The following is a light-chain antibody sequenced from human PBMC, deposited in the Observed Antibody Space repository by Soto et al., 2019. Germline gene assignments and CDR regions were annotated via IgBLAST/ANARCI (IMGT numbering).Light chain of an antibody. Sequence: EIVLTQSPGTLSLSPGERATLSCRASQSVSSSYLTWYQQKPGQAPRLLIYGASSRATGIPDRFSGSGSGTAFTLTISRLEPEYFAVYYCQHYGTSRTFGRGTKVEIK. J-gene: IGKJ1*01. CDR2: GAS. V-gene: IGKV3-20*01. CDR1: QSVSSSY. CDR3: QHYGTSRT.